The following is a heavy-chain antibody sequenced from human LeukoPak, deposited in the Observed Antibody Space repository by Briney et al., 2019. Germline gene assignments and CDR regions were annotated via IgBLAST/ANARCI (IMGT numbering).Heavy chain of an antibody. V-gene: IGHV3-7*01. CDR1: GFTFSSYW. CDR3: ARDGPDCYDSPFDY. CDR2: IKQDGSEK. D-gene: IGHD3-22*01. Sequence: GGSLRLSCAASGFTFSSYWMSWVRQAPGKGLEWVANIKQDGSEKYYVDSVKGRLTISRDNAKNSLYLQMNSLRAEDTAVYYCARDGPDCYDSPFDYWGQGTLVTVSS. J-gene: IGHJ4*02.